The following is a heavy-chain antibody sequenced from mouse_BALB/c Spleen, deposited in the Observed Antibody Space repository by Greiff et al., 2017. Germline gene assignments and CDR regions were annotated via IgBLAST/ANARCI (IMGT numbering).Heavy chain of an antibody. CDR3: ARHGNSYWDCDV. CDR1: GFTFSSFG. J-gene: IGHJ1*01. D-gene: IGHD4-1*01. Sequence: EVQGVESGGGLVQPGGSRKLSCAASGFTFSSFGMHWVRQAPEKGLEWVAYISSGSSTIYYADTVTGRFTISRDNPKNTLFLQMTSLRSEDTAMYYCARHGNSYWDCDVWGAGTTVTVSS. CDR2: ISSGSSTI. V-gene: IGHV5-17*02.